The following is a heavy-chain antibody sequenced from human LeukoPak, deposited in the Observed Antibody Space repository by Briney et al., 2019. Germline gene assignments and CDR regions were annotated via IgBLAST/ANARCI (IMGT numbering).Heavy chain of an antibody. CDR1: GGSISNYY. J-gene: IGHJ6*02. CDR3: ARDQYSSGWFGTYYGMDV. V-gene: IGHV4-59*01. D-gene: IGHD6-19*01. CDR2: IYYSGST. Sequence: KSSETLSLTCTVSGGSISNYYWSWIRQPPGKGLEWIGYIYYSGSTNYNPSLKSRVTISVDTSKNQFSPKLSSVTAADTAVYYCARDQYSSGWFGTYYGMDVWGQGTTVTVSS.